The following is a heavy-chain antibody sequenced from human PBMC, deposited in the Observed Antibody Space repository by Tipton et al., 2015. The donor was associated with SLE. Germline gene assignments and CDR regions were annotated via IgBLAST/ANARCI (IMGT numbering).Heavy chain of an antibody. D-gene: IGHD1-1*01. J-gene: IGHJ3*02. V-gene: IGHV4-34*01. CDR2: INHSGST. Sequence: TLSLTCAVYGGSFSGYYWSWIRQPPGKGLEWIGEINHSGSTNYNPTLKSRVTISVDTSKNQFSLKLSSVTAADPAVYYCARDRRNWDAFDIWGQGTMVTVSS. CDR3: ARDRRNWDAFDI. CDR1: GGSFSGYY.